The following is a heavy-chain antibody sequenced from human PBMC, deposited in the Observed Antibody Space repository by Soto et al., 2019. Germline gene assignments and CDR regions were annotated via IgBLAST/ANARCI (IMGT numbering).Heavy chain of an antibody. CDR1: GGSISSGDYY. V-gene: IGHV4-30-4*01. CDR2: IYYSGST. CDR3: ARSTYYYGMDV. J-gene: IGHJ6*02. Sequence: SETLSLTCSVSGGSISSGDYYWSWIRQPPGKGLEWIGYIYYSGSTYYNPSLKSRVTISVDTSKNQFSLKLSSVTAADTAVYYCARSTYYYGMDVWGQGTTVTVSS.